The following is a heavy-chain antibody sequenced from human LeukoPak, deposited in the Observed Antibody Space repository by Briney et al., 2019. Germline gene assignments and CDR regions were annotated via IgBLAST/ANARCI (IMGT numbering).Heavy chain of an antibody. CDR3: ARLSLLNPLLSYWYFDL. V-gene: IGHV4-31*03. CDR1: GGSISSGDYY. J-gene: IGHJ2*01. CDR2: IYYSGST. D-gene: IGHD2/OR15-2a*01. Sequence: SETLSLTCTVSGGSISSGDYYWSWIRQHPGKGLEWIGYIYYSGSTYYNPSLKSRVTISVDTSKNQFSLNLSSVTAADTAVYYCARLSLLNPLLSYWYFDLWGRGTLVAVSS.